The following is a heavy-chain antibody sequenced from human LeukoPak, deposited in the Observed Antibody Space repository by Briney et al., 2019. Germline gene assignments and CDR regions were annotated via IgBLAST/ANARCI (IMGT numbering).Heavy chain of an antibody. Sequence: SETLSLTCSVSGYSIANGYHWAWVRQPPGKRLEWLGSIYQSGSTYDNLSLKSRLTMSVDTSKNQFSLTMRAVAAADTALYYCARSEINDYMRFWGQGILVTVSS. CDR1: GYSIANGYH. D-gene: IGHD4-11*01. CDR2: IYQSGST. J-gene: IGHJ4*02. V-gene: IGHV4-38-2*01. CDR3: ARSEINDYMRF.